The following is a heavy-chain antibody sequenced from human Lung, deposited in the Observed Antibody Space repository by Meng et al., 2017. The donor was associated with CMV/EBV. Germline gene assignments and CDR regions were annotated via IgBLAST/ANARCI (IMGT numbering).Heavy chain of an antibody. CDR1: GYTFTSYD. D-gene: IGHD2-2*02. CDR3: ARGAVVVPAAIVY. Sequence: KASGYTFTSYDINWVRQATGQGLEWMGWMNPNSGNTGYAQKFQGRVTMTRNTSISTAYMELSSLRSEDTAVYYCARGAVVVPAAIVYWGQGTLVTVSS. V-gene: IGHV1-8*01. J-gene: IGHJ4*02. CDR2: MNPNSGNT.